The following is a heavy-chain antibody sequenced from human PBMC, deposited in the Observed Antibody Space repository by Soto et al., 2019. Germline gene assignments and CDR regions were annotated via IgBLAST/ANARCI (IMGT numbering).Heavy chain of an antibody. J-gene: IGHJ4*01. Sequence: GGSLRLSCAASGFTFSNAWINWVRQAPGKGLEWVGRIKSKTDGGTPDYAAPVKGRFAISRDDSKNMVYLQMNSLKTEDTAIYYCTTDSYSSIIVVRFDYWGHGTLVTVSS. CDR3: TTDSYSSIIVVRFDY. CDR2: IKSKTDGGTP. D-gene: IGHD3-22*01. CDR1: GFTFSNAW. V-gene: IGHV3-15*07.